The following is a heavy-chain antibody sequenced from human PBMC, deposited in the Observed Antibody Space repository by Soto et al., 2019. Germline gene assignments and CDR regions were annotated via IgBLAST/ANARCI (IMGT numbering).Heavy chain of an antibody. J-gene: IGHJ4*02. Sequence: PGGSLRLSCAASGFTFSSYGMHWVRQAPGKGLEWVAVISYDGSNKYYADSDSVKGRFTISRDNSKNTLYLQMNSLRAEDTAVYYCARGHHRPYHYDSTASDFWGQGTLVTVSS. CDR2: ISYDGSNK. CDR1: GFTFSSYG. V-gene: IGHV3-30*03. D-gene: IGHD3-22*01. CDR3: ARGHHRPYHYDSTASDF.